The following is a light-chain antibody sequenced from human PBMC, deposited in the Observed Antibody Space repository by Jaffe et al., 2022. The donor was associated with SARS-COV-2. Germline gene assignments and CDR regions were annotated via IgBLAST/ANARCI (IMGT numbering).Light chain of an antibody. CDR2: EVS. CDR1: DSDVGGYNL. V-gene: IGLV2-23*02. J-gene: IGLJ3*02. Sequence: QSALTQPASVSGSPGQSITISCAGTDSDVGGYNLVSWYQQHPGKAPKLMIYEVSERPSGVSNRFSGSKSGNTASLTISGLQAEDEADYYCCSYAGGTTWVFGGGTKLTVL. CDR3: CSYAGGTTWV.